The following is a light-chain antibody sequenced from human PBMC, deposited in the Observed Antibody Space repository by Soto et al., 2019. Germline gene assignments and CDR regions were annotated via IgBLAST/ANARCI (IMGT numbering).Light chain of an antibody. CDR1: SSNIGAGYD. Sequence: QSVLTQPPSVSGAPGQRVTISCTGSSSNIGAGYDVHWYQQFPGTAPKLLIYDNSNRPSGVPDRFSGSKSGTSASLAITGRQAEDEAAYSCQSSESRLRGVVFGGGTKVTVL. CDR3: QSSESRLRGVV. V-gene: IGLV1-40*01. CDR2: DNS. J-gene: IGLJ2*01.